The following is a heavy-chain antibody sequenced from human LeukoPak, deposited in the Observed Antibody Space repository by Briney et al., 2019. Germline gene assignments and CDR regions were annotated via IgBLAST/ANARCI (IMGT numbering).Heavy chain of an antibody. V-gene: IGHV4-61*02. CDR2: IDSSGNT. CDR1: GGSVSSGSYF. CDR3: AKTYYDILTGYGGPYYMDV. D-gene: IGHD3-9*01. Sequence: PSQTLSLTCTVSGGSVSSGSYFWSWIRQSAGRGLEWIGRIDSSGNTNYNPSLKSRVTISVDTSKNQFSLKLSSVTAADTAVYYCAKTYYDILTGYGGPYYMDVWGKGTTVTVSS. J-gene: IGHJ6*03.